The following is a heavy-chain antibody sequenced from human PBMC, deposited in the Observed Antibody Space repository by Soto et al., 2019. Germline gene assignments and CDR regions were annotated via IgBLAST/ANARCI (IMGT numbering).Heavy chain of an antibody. D-gene: IGHD3-22*01. V-gene: IGHV4-59*01. Sequence: SETLSLTCTVSGGSISSYYWSWIRQPPGKGLEWIGYIYYSGSTNYNPSLKSRVTISVDTSKNQFSLKLSSVTAADTAVYYCARGAYYYDSSGYYGFDYWGQGTLVTVSS. CDR2: IYYSGST. CDR1: GGSISSYY. J-gene: IGHJ4*02. CDR3: ARGAYYYDSSGYYGFDY.